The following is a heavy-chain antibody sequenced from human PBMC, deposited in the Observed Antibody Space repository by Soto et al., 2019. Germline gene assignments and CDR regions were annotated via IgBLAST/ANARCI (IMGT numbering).Heavy chain of an antibody. CDR1: GFTLSDPY. Sequence: RLSCTAWGFTLSDPYMSWIRQAPGKGLEWIGYSSNSGSFTRYADSVKGRFSISRENAKNSLYLQINSLRGDDTAIYYCVKSGDNYNALDYWGQGTPVTVSS. CDR3: VKSGDNYNALDY. J-gene: IGHJ4*02. CDR2: SSNSGSFT. D-gene: IGHD1-1*01. V-gene: IGHV3-11*06.